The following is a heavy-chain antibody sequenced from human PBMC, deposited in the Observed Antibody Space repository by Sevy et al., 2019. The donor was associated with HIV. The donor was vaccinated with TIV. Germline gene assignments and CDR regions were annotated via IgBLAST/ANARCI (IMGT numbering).Heavy chain of an antibody. V-gene: IGHV4-30-4*01. CDR3: ARDAAEYTGSSVWFDP. CDR2: ISYTGNT. J-gene: IGHJ5*02. CDR1: GGSISSGNYY. D-gene: IGHD6-6*01. Sequence: SETLSLTCTVSGGSISSGNYYWHWIRQPPGKGLEWIGYISYTGNTYYNPSLKSPVTISVDTSNKQFSLRLTSVTAADAAVYYCARDAAEYTGSSVWFDPWGQGTLVTVSS.